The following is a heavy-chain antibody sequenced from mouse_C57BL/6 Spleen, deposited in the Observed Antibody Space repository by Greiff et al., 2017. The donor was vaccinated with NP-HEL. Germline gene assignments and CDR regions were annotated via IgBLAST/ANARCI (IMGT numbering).Heavy chain of an antibody. CDR2: INPNNGGT. Sequence: EVQLQESGPELVKPGASVKMSCKASGYTFTDYNMHWVKQSHGKSLEWIGYINPNNGGTSYNQKFKGKATLTVNKSSSTAYMELRSLTSEDSAVYYCAREDYYYGSSYSAYWGQGTLVTVSA. CDR1: GYTFTDYN. D-gene: IGHD1-1*01. J-gene: IGHJ3*01. V-gene: IGHV1-22*01. CDR3: AREDYYYGSSYSAY.